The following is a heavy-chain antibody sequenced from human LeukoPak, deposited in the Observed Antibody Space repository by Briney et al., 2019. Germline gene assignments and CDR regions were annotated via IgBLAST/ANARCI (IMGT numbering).Heavy chain of an antibody. V-gene: IGHV1-69*05. Sequence: GASAKVSCKASGGTFSSYAISWVRQAPGQGLEWMGRIIPIFGTANYAQKFQGRVTITTDESTSTAYMELSSLRSEDTAVYYCARSDNDAFDIWGQGTMVTVSS. CDR1: GGTFSSYA. J-gene: IGHJ3*02. D-gene: IGHD2-21*01. CDR3: ARSDNDAFDI. CDR2: IIPIFGTA.